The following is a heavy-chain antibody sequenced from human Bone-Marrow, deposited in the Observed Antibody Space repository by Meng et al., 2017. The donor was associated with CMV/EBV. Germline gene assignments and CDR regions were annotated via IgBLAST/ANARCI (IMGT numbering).Heavy chain of an antibody. J-gene: IGHJ3*02. CDR3: ARDYAFDI. V-gene: IGHV3-20*04. CDR1: GFTFDDYG. CDR2: INWNGAST. Sequence: GESLKISCAASGFTFDDYGMTWVRQAPGKGLEWVSGINWNGASTGYADSVKGRFTISRDNAKNSLYLQMNSLRAEDTAVYYCARDYAFDIWGQGTMVTVSS.